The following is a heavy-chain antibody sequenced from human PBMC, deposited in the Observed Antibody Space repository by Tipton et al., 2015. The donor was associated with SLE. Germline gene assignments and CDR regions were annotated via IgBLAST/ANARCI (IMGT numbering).Heavy chain of an antibody. J-gene: IGHJ4*02. CDR3: ARGYCSDGVCYGFGFFDY. CDR2: LYYSGNT. CDR1: GGSISSSPYY. D-gene: IGHD2-8*01. Sequence: TLSLTCTVSGGSISSSPYYWAWIRQPPGKGLEWIGVLYYSGNTYYNPSLKSPVTLSIDTSKNQFSLKMRSVTAADTAVYFCARGYCSDGVCYGFGFFDYWGQGNLVTVSS. V-gene: IGHV4-39*07.